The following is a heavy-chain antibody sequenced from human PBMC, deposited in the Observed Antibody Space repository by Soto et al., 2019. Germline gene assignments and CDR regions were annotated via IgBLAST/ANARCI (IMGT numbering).Heavy chain of an antibody. V-gene: IGHV3-20*04. D-gene: IGHD3-22*01. CDR2: IHWNGGSS. CDR3: ARGYYYDGSGPRYFDY. Sequence: PGGSLRLSCAASGFNFDDYAMTWVRQAPGKGLEWVSGIHWNGGSSGYADSVKGRFTISRDNAKNSLYLQMNSLRADDTALYYCARGYYYDGSGPRYFDYWGQGTLVTVSS. CDR1: GFNFDDYA. J-gene: IGHJ4*02.